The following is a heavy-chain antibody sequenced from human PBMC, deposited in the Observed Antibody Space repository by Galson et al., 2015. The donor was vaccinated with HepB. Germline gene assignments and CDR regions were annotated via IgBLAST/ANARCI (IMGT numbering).Heavy chain of an antibody. D-gene: IGHD2-2*01. Sequence: SLRLSCAASGFTFSSYAMSWVRQAPGKGLEWVSAISGSGGSTYYADSVKGRFTISRDNSKNTLYVQMNSLRAEDTAVYYCAKDQDLKGYCTSTSCKGAEYWGQGTLVTVYS. J-gene: IGHJ4*02. CDR3: AKDQDLKGYCTSTSCKGAEY. CDR1: GFTFSSYA. V-gene: IGHV3-23*01. CDR2: ISGSGGST.